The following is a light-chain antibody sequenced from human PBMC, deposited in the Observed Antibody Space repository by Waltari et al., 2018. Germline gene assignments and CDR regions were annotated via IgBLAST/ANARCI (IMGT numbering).Light chain of an antibody. CDR3: CSYAGIGTLYV. CDR1: NSDVGSYTL. J-gene: IGLJ1*01. Sequence: QSALTQPASVSGSPGQSITISCTGTNSDVGSYTLVSWYQQHPGKSPKLMIYEGSKRPSGVSNRFSGSKSGNTASLTISGLQAEDEADYYCCSYAGIGTLYVFGTGTKVTVL. V-gene: IGLV2-23*01. CDR2: EGS.